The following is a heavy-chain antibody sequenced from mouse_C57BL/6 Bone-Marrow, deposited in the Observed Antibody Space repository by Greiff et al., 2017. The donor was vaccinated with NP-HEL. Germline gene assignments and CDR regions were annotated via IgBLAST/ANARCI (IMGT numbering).Heavy chain of an antibody. CDR1: GYTFTDYE. Sequence: VQLQESGAELVRPGASVTLSCKASGYTFTDYEMHWVKQTPVHGLEWIGAIDPETGGTAYNQKFKGKAILTADKSSSTAYMELRSLTSEDSAVYYCNGGGNYERGQGTTLTVSS. CDR3: NGGGNYE. J-gene: IGHJ2*01. V-gene: IGHV1-15*01. CDR2: IDPETGGT. D-gene: IGHD2-1*01.